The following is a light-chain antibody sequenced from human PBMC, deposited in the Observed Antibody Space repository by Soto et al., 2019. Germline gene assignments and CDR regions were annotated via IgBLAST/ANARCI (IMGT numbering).Light chain of an antibody. CDR1: QSLVHSNGFKY. V-gene: IGKV2-28*01. CDR2: LGS. Sequence: DIVMTQSPLSLPVTPGEPASITCRSSQSLVHSNGFKYLDWYLQKPGQSPQVLIYLGSYRASGVPDRFSGSGSGSDLTLKISRVEAEDVGVYYCMQALQIPHTFGQGTKLEIK. CDR3: MQALQIPHT. J-gene: IGKJ2*01.